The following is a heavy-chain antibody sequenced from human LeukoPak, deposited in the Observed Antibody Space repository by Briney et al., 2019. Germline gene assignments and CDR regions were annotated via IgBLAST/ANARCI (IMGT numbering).Heavy chain of an antibody. CDR2: INHSGST. J-gene: IGHJ4*02. Sequence: SETLSLTCAVYGGSFSGYYWSWIRQPPGKGLEWIGEINHSGSTNYNPSLKSRVTISVDTSKNQFSLKLSSVTAADTAVYYCVRGEVYLAYWGQGTLVTVSS. V-gene: IGHV4-34*01. CDR3: VRGEVYLAY. D-gene: IGHD2-21*01. CDR1: GGSFSGYY.